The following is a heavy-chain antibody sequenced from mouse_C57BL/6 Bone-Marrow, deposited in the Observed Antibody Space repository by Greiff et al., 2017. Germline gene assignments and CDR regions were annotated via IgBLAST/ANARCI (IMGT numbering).Heavy chain of an antibody. CDR3: VRDGNYYGSPHWYFDV. CDR2: ISDGGSYT. CDR1: GFTFSSYA. V-gene: IGHV5-4*01. J-gene: IGHJ1*03. Sequence: EVKLQESGGGLVKPGGSLKLSCAASGFTFSSYAMSWVRQTPEKRLEWVATISDGGSYTYYPDNVKGRFTISRDNAKNNLYLQMSHLKSEDTAMYYCVRDGNYYGSPHWYFDVWGTGTTVTVSS. D-gene: IGHD1-1*01.